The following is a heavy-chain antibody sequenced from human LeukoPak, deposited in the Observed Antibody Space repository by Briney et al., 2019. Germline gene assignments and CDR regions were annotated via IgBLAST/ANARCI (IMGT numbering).Heavy chain of an antibody. CDR1: GYTFTSYD. V-gene: IGHV1-8*01. J-gene: IGHJ5*02. CDR3: ARGPRGYYDGSGYYVGWFDP. CDR2: MNPNSGDT. D-gene: IGHD3-22*01. Sequence: ASVKVSCKASGYTFTSYDINWVRQATGQGLEWMGWMNPNSGDTGYAQKFQGRVTMTRNTSISTAYMELSSLRSEDTAVYYCARGPRGYYDGSGYYVGWFDPWGQGTLVTASS.